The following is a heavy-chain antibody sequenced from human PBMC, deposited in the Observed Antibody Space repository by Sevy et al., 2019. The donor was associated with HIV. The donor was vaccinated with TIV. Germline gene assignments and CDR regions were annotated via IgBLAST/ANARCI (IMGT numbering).Heavy chain of an antibody. CDR3: AREGCTKPHDY. CDR2: FSFGCGKI. CDR1: GFTFSKYS. V-gene: IGHV3-23*01. Sequence: GGSLRLSCAASGFTFSKYSMSWIRQTPGKGLEWVSTFSFGCGKINYAHSVKGRFTISRDDSRNTFYLQMNSLRAEDTAIYYCAREGCTKPHDYWGQGTMVTVSS. J-gene: IGHJ4*02. D-gene: IGHD2-8*01.